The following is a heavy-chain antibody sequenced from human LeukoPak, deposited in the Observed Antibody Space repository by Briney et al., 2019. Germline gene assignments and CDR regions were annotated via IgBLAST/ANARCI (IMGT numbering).Heavy chain of an antibody. CDR2: ISYYGSKQ. CDR3: ARDRSVTTYFDY. J-gene: IGHJ4*02. CDR1: GFTFSNYG. D-gene: IGHD4-17*01. Sequence: GGSLRLSCAASGFTFSNYGMHWVRQAPGKGLEWVAVISYYGSKQYYADSVKGRFTISRDNSKNTLYLLMNSLRADDTAVYYCARDRSVTTYFDYWGQGTLVTVSS. V-gene: IGHV3-30*03.